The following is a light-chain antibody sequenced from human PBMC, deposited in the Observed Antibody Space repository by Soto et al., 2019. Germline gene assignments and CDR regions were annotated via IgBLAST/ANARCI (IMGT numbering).Light chain of an antibody. CDR2: EVT. CDR3: TSYTRSTTVV. Sequence: QSALTQPASMSGSPGQSITISCTGTSSDVGGYDYVSWYQQHPGVAPKLIIYEVTHRPSGVSNRFSGSKSGDTASLTISGLQAEDESHYYCTSYTRSTTVVFGGGTKLTVL. J-gene: IGLJ3*02. V-gene: IGLV2-14*01. CDR1: SSDVGGYDY.